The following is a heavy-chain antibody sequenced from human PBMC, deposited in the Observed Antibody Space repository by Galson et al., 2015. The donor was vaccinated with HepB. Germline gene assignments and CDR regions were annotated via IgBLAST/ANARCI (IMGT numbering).Heavy chain of an antibody. Sequence: SLRLSCAASGFTFSSYWMHWVRQGPGKGLVWVSRINSDGSSTSYADSVKGRFTISRDNAKNTLYPEMKNLRAEDTAVYYCARPRDSRGWQARRWFDPRGQGTLVTVSS. CDR2: INSDGSST. CDR3: ARPRDSRGWQARRWFDP. D-gene: IGHD6-19*01. CDR1: GFTFSSYW. V-gene: IGHV3-74*01. J-gene: IGHJ5*02.